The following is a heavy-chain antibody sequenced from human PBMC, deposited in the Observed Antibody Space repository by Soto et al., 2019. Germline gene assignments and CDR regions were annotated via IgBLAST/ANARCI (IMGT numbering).Heavy chain of an antibody. CDR3: ARRAFDCSGGSCYQGYYYYMDV. J-gene: IGHJ6*03. CDR1: GFTFSSYS. V-gene: IGHV3-21*01. CDR2: ISSSSSYI. D-gene: IGHD2-15*01. Sequence: PGGSLRLSCAASGFTFSSYSMNWVRQAPGKGLEWVSSISSSSSYIYYADSVKGRFTISRDNAKNSLYLQMNSLRAEDTAVYYCARRAFDCSGGSCYQGYYYYMDVWGKGTTVTVSS.